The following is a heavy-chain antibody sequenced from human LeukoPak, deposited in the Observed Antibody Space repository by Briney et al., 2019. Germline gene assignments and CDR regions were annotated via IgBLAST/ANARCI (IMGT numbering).Heavy chain of an antibody. V-gene: IGHV3-23*02. J-gene: IGHJ4*02. CDR2: ISGSGDST. CDR3: AKGHFASSSFFDY. CDR1: KFNFA. Sequence: GGSLRLSCVASKFNFAMSWVRQTAGKGLEWVSAISGSGDSTFYRDSVKGRFTISRDNSKNTLYLQMNSLRVEDTALYYCAKGHFASSSFFDYWGPGTLVTVSS. D-gene: IGHD6-6*01.